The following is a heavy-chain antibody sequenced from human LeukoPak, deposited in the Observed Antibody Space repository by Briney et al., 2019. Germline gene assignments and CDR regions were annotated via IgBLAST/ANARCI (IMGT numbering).Heavy chain of an antibody. V-gene: IGHV3-7*01. J-gene: IGHJ6*03. CDR3: ARDGGGFGELLRNYYYYMDV. D-gene: IGHD3-10*01. CDR2: IKADGGEK. CDR1: GFTFSTYW. Sequence: GGSLRLSCAASGFTFSTYWMNWFRQTPGKGLEWVAKIKADGGEKDHVASVKGRFTISRDNAKNSLYLQMNSLRAEDTAVYYCARDGGGFGELLRNYYYYMDVWGKGTTVTISS.